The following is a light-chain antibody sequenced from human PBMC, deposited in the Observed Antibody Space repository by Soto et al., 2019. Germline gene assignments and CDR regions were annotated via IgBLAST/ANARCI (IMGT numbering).Light chain of an antibody. CDR2: GAS. CDR1: QSVSSSY. J-gene: IGKJ1*01. CDR3: YQYGSSRT. V-gene: IGKV3-20*01. Sequence: EIVLTQSPGTLSLSPGGRATLSCRASQSVSSSYLDWYQQKPGQAPRLLIYGASSRATCLPDRFSGSGSGKDFTLTISRMEPEDFGVYYFYQYGSSRTFGQGNKGEIE.